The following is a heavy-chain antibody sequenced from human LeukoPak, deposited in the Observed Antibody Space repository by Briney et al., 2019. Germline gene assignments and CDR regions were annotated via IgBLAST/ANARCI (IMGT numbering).Heavy chain of an antibody. J-gene: IGHJ6*03. V-gene: IGHV3-48*04. CDR3: ATTGNFYDMDV. Sequence: GGSLRLSCGASGFAFISTSIHWVRQAPGMGLEWLSYSSTVTGNIYYADSVKGRFTISRDNAKSSLNLQISSLRAEDTAVYFCATTGNFYDMDVWGRGTTVIVSS. D-gene: IGHD1-1*01. CDR2: SSTVTGNI. CDR1: GFAFISTS.